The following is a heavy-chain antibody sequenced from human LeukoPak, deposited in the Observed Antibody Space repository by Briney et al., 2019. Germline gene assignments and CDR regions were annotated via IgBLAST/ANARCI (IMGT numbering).Heavy chain of an antibody. V-gene: IGHV4-34*01. CDR1: GGSFSGYY. J-gene: IGHJ5*02. D-gene: IGHD2-2*01. CDR3: ATLIGGYCSSSSCPSWFDP. CDR2: INHIGSS. Sequence: SETLSLTCAVYGGSFSGYYWSWIRQPPGKGLEWIGEINHIGSSNYNPSLKSRVTISVDTSKNQFSLKLSSVTAADTAVYYCATLIGGYCSSSSCPSWFDPWGQGTLVTVSS.